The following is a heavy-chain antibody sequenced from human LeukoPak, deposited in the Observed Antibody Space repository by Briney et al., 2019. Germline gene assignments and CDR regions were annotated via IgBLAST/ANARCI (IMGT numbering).Heavy chain of an antibody. J-gene: IGHJ3*02. Sequence: GGSLRLSCAASGFTFSNYWMHWVRQGPGKGLVWVSRINSDGSSTSYADSVKGRFTISRDNAKNTLYLQMNSLRAEDTAVYYCAKGGYYTLDAFDIWGQGTMVTVSS. CDR3: AKGGYYTLDAFDI. CDR1: GFTFSNYW. CDR2: INSDGSST. D-gene: IGHD3-22*01. V-gene: IGHV3-74*01.